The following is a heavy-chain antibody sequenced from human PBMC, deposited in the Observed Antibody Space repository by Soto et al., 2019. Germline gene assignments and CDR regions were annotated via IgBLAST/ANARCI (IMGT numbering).Heavy chain of an antibody. CDR2: ISYNGRNK. CDR3: ARQAKIGDRSQFYFDS. D-gene: IGHD3-16*01. V-gene: IGHV3-30*04. Sequence: LRLSCAASGFTFSFYAMHWVRQAPGKGLEWVAVISYNGRNKHYVDSVKGRFTISRDNSQDTLYLQMDSLRPDDTAVYYCARQAKIGDRSQFYFDSWGQGTLVTVSS. CDR1: GFTFSFYA. J-gene: IGHJ4*02.